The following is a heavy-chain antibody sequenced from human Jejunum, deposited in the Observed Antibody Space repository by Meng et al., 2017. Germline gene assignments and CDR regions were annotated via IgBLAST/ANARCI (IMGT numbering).Heavy chain of an antibody. CDR2: ISGGGSST. V-gene: IGHV3-23*01. Sequence: EVQVLESGGGLVQPGGSLRLSCAASGFTFNNYAMSWVRQAPGKGLEWVSGISGGGSSTYYADSVKGRFTISRDNSKNTLYLQMNSLRAEDTAVYYCAKGPPYCRGDCYSDYWGQGTLVTVSS. D-gene: IGHD2-21*02. CDR3: AKGPPYCRGDCYSDY. J-gene: IGHJ4*02. CDR1: GFTFNNYA.